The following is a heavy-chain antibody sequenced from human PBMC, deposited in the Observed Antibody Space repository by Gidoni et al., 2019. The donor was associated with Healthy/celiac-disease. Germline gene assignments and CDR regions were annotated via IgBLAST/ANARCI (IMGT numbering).Heavy chain of an antibody. CDR2: ISYDGSNK. V-gene: IGHV3-30*18. Sequence: QVQLVESGGGVVQPGRSLRLSCAASGFTFSSYGMHWVRQAPGKGLEWVAVISYDGSNKYYADSVKGRFTISRDNSKNTLYLQMNSLRAEDTAVYYCAKDKATFGGVIVYPLDYWGQGTLVTVSS. CDR3: AKDKATFGGVIVYPLDY. CDR1: GFTFSSYG. D-gene: IGHD3-16*02. J-gene: IGHJ4*02.